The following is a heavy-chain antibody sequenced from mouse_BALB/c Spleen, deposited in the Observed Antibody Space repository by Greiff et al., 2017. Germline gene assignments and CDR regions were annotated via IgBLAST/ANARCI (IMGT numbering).Heavy chain of an antibody. CDR2: ISSGGSYT. Sequence: EVKLVESGGGLVKPGGSLKLSCAASGFTFSSYTMSWVRQTPEKRLEWVATISSGGSYTYYPDSVKGRFTISRDNAKNTLYLQMSSLKSEDTAMYYCTRDGATGAMDYWGQGTSVTVSS. CDR1: GFTFSSYT. J-gene: IGHJ4*01. V-gene: IGHV5-6-4*01. CDR3: TRDGATGAMDY. D-gene: IGHD3-1*01.